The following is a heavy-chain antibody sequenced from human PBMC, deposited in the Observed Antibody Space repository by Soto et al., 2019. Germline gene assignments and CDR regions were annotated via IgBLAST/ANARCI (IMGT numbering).Heavy chain of an antibody. CDR3: ATRLDRNGYLRY. CDR1: GFTFSTAW. Sequence: EVQLVESGGGLVEPGGSLRLSCAASGFTFSTAWMIWVRHTPGKGLEWVGRIKGKIDGEKIEYNAPVQGRFTISRDDAKNTLYMQMNSMKIEDTAVYYCATRLDRNGYLRYWGQGTLVTVSS. CDR2: IKGKIDGEKI. D-gene: IGHD3-22*01. J-gene: IGHJ4*02. V-gene: IGHV3-15*01.